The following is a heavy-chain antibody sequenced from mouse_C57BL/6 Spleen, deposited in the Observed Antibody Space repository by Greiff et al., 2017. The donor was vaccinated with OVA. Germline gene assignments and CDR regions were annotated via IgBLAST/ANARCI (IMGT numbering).Heavy chain of an antibody. D-gene: IGHD1-1*01. CDR1: GFTFTDYY. CDR2: VYPYNGGT. J-gene: IGHJ3*01. V-gene: IGHV1-36*01. CDR3: ARDYGSSYGAWFAY. Sequence: EVQRVESGPVLVKPGPSVKISCKASGFTFTDYYMHWVKQSHGKSLEWIGLVYPYNGGTSYNQKFKGKATLTVDTSSSTAYMELNSLTSEDSAVYYCARDYGSSYGAWFAYWGQGTLVTVSA.